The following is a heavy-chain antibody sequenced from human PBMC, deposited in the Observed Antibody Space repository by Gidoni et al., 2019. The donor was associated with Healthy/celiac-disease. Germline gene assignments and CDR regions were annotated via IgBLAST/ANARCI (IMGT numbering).Heavy chain of an antibody. Sequence: EVQLLESGGGLVQPGGSLSLSCAASGFTFSSYAMSWVRQAPGKGLEWVSAISGSGGSTYYADSVKGRFTISRDNSKNTLYLQMNSLRAEDTAVYYCAKVFGYYYGSGSYPDYWGQGTLVTVSS. CDR3: AKVFGYYYGSGSYPDY. CDR2: ISGSGGST. CDR1: GFTFSSYA. J-gene: IGHJ4*02. D-gene: IGHD3-10*01. V-gene: IGHV3-23*01.